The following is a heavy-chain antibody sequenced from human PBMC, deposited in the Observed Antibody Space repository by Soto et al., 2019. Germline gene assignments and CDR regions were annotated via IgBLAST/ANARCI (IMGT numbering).Heavy chain of an antibody. CDR1: GYTFTDYH. CDR3: ARAGGSETLQPSYRLFDT. Sequence: QVQLVQSGAEVKKPGASVKVSCKASGYTFTDYHIHWVRQAPGQGLEFMGWINANNGGAGSAQQFQGRVTATRDTSITTVYKELSNLTSDDTAVYYCARAGGSETLQPSYRLFDTWGQGTLVTVSS. D-gene: IGHD6-25*01. V-gene: IGHV1-2*02. J-gene: IGHJ5*02. CDR2: INANNGGA.